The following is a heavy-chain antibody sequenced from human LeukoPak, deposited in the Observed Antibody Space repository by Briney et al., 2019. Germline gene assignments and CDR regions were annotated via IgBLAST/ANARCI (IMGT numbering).Heavy chain of an antibody. D-gene: IGHD1-7*01. V-gene: IGHV3-7*01. J-gene: IGHJ3*02. CDR3: ARDSGNYLPAFDI. CDR2: IKQDGSEK. Sequence: PGGSLRLSCAASGFTFSSYWMSWVRQAPGKGLEWVANIKQDGSEKYYVDSVKGRFTISRDNAKNSLYLQMNSLRAEDTAVYYCARDSGNYLPAFDIWGQGTIVTVYS. CDR1: GFTFSSYW.